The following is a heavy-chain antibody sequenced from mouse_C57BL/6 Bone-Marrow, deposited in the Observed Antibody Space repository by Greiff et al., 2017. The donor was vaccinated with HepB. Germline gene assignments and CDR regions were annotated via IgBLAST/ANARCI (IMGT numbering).Heavy chain of an antibody. CDR2: ISSGGSYT. CDR1: GFTFSSYG. V-gene: IGHV5-6*01. J-gene: IGHJ4*01. Sequence: EVQLVESGGDLVKPGGSLKLSCAASGFTFSSYGMSWVRQTPDKRLEWVATISSGGSYTYYPDSVKGRFTISRDNAKNTLYLQMSSLKSEDTAMYYCARQRQLRMDYWGQGTSVTVSS. D-gene: IGHD3-2*02. CDR3: ARQRQLRMDY.